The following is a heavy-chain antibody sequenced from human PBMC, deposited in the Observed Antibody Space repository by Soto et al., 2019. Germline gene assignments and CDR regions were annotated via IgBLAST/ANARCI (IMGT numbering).Heavy chain of an antibody. V-gene: IGHV3-15*01. J-gene: IGHJ4*02. Sequence: EVQLVESGGGLVKPGGSLRLSCAASGFTFNNAWMSWVRQAPGKGLEWVGRIKSKRDAETTDYAAPVKGRFTISRDDSINTLYLQMNSLKTEDTAVYYCTTGLGYCSGGSCHPLWGQETLVTVSS. CDR1: GFTFNNAW. CDR3: TTGLGYCSGGSCHPL. CDR2: IKSKRDAETT. D-gene: IGHD2-15*01.